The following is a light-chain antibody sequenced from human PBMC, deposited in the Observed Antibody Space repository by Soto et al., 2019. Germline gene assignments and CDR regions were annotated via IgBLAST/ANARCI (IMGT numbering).Light chain of an antibody. V-gene: IGLV1-40*01. CDR1: SSNIGAGYD. J-gene: IGLJ1*01. Sequence: QSVLTQPPSVSGAPGQRVTISCTGSSSNIGAGYDVHWYQQLPGTAPKLLIYGNSNRPSGVPDRFSGSKSGTSASLAITGLQAEDEAEYYCQSYDSSLSAVFGTGTKLTVL. CDR3: QSYDSSLSAV. CDR2: GNS.